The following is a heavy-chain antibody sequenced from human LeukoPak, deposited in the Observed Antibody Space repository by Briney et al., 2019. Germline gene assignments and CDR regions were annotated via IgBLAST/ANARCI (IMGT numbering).Heavy chain of an antibody. V-gene: IGHV4-38-2*01. J-gene: IGHJ4*02. CDR2: IYHSGST. CDR3: ARLPGGIQLWGRSFDY. D-gene: IGHD5-18*01. CDR1: GYSISSGYY. Sequence: KPSETLSLTCAASGYSISSGYYWGWIRQPPGKGLEWIGSIYHSGSTYYNPSHKSRVTISVDTSKNQFSLKLSSVTAADTAVYYCARLPGGIQLWGRSFDYWGQGTLVTVSS.